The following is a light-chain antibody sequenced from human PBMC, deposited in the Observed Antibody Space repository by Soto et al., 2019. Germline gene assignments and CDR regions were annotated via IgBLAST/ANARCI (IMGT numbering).Light chain of an antibody. CDR2: DAS. J-gene: IGKJ1*01. CDR3: QQYDDYSWT. V-gene: IGKV1-5*01. Sequence: DVQMTQSPSTLSAYLEDRVTITCRASQSIRTLLAWYQQKPGKAPKLLIYDASTLESGVPSRFSGSGSGTEFTLTISSLEPDDFATYFCQQYDDYSWTFGQGTKVDIK. CDR1: QSIRTL.